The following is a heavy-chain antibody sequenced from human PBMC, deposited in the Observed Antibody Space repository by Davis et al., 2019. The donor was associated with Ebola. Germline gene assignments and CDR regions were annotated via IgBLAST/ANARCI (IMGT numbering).Heavy chain of an antibody. V-gene: IGHV4-61*01. Sequence: PSETLSLTCTVSGGSVSSGSYYWSWIRQPPGKGLEWIGYIYYSGSTNYNPSLKSRVTISVDTSKNQFSLKLSSVTAADTAVYYCARTLNYYDSSGYYRSDAFDIWGQGTMVTVSS. CDR3: ARTLNYYDSSGYYRSDAFDI. D-gene: IGHD3-22*01. CDR1: GGSVSSGSYY. J-gene: IGHJ3*02. CDR2: IYYSGST.